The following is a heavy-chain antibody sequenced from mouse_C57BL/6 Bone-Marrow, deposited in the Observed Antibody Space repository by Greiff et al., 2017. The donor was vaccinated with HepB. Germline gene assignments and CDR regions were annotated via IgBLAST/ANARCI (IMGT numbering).Heavy chain of an antibody. D-gene: IGHD1-1*01. Sequence: DVQLVESGGGLVQPGGSLSLSCAASGFTFTDYYMSWVRQPPGKALEWLGFIRNKANGYTTEYSASVKGRFTISRDNSQSILYLQMNALRAEDSATYYCARWLGTVVAHFDYWGQGTTLTVSS. CDR2: IRNKANGYTT. CDR1: GFTFTDYY. J-gene: IGHJ2*01. V-gene: IGHV7-3*01. CDR3: ARWLGTVVAHFDY.